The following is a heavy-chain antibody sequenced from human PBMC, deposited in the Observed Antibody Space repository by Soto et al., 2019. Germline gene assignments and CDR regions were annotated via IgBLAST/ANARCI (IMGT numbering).Heavy chain of an antibody. V-gene: IGHV4-34*01. CDR1: GGSFSGYY. CDR3: ARWGDVDTAMVTGFDY. Sequence: QVQLQQWGAGLLKPSETLSLTCAVYGGSFSGYYWSWIRQPPGKGLEWIGEINHSGSTNYNPSLKSRVTISVDTSKNQFSLKRSSVTAADTAVYYCARWGDVDTAMVTGFDYWGQGTLVTVSS. CDR2: INHSGST. D-gene: IGHD5-18*01. J-gene: IGHJ4*02.